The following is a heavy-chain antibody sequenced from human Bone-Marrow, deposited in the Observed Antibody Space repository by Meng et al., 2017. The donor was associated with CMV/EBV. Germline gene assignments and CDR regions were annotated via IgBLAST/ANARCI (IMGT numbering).Heavy chain of an antibody. Sequence: LSCAVSGFSFSNSWMYWVRHAPGKGLVWVSHINSDGTYTTYADSVKGRFSISRDNAKNTLYPQMDSLRAEDTAVYYCAGYGSGWFLYWGQGTLVTVSS. CDR3: AGYGSGWFLY. V-gene: IGHV3-74*01. D-gene: IGHD6-19*01. J-gene: IGHJ4*02. CDR2: INSDGTYT. CDR1: GFSFSNSW.